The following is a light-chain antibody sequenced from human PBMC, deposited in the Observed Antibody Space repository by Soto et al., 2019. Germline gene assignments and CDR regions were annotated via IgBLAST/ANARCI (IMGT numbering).Light chain of an antibody. Sequence: VFTLSPSTLSLSPGERDTLSCRASQSVSNNYLAWYQQKPGQAPRLLIYGASNRATGIPDWFSGSGSRTYFTLTISRQEPEDFAVYCWQQYGSSGTFGQGTKVDIK. CDR2: GAS. J-gene: IGKJ1*01. CDR3: QQYGSSGT. CDR1: QSVSNNY. V-gene: IGKV3-20*01.